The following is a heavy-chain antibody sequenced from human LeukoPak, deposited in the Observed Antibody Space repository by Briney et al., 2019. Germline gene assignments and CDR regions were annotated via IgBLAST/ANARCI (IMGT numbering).Heavy chain of an antibody. Sequence: SETLSLTCTVSGGSISSYYWSWIRQPAGKGLEWIGRIYTSGRTDYSPSLKSRVTMSVDTSKNQFSLKLSSVTAADTAVYYCARCQGSSDYLFGPFGYWGQGTLVPASS. CDR2: IYTSGRT. D-gene: IGHD3-22*01. V-gene: IGHV4-4*07. CDR1: GGSISSYY. J-gene: IGHJ4*02. CDR3: ARCQGSSDYLFGPFGY.